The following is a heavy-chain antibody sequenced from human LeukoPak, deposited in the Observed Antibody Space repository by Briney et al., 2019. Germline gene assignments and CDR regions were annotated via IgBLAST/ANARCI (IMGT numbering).Heavy chain of an antibody. CDR1: GGSINSYY. J-gene: IGHJ5*02. Sequence: SETLSLTCTVSGGSINSYYWSWIRQPAGKGVEWIGRIYSSGDTNYNPSLKSRVTLSVDTSKNQFPLNLRSVTAADTAVYYCARGIRRDNWFDPWGQGTLVTVSS. CDR3: ARGIRRDNWFDP. V-gene: IGHV4-4*07. D-gene: IGHD1-1*01. CDR2: IYSSGDT.